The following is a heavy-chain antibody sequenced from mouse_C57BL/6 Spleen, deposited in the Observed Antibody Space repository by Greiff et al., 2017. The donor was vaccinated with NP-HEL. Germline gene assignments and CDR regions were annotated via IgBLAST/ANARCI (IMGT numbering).Heavy chain of an antibody. CDR1: GYSITSGYY. CDR3: AREEGITTVVDWYFDV. Sequence: VQLQQSGPGLVKPSQSLSLTCSVTGYSITSGYYWNWIRQFPGNKLEWMVYISYDGSNNYNPSLKNRISITRDTSKNQFFLKLNSVTTEDTATYYCAREEGITTVVDWYFDVWGTGTTVTVSS. D-gene: IGHD1-1*01. V-gene: IGHV3-6*01. CDR2: ISYDGSN. J-gene: IGHJ1*03.